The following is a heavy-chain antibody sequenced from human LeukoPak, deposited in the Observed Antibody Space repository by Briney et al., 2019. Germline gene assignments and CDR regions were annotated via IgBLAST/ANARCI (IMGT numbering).Heavy chain of an antibody. Sequence: PSETLSLTCSVSGGSISSYYWSWIRQPPGKGLEWIGSIYYSGSTYYNPSLKSRVTISVDTSKNQFSLKLSSVTAADTAVYYCARQLGAGAVAGTSGIPYMDVWGKGTTVTISS. J-gene: IGHJ6*03. CDR1: GGSISSYY. CDR3: ARQLGAGAVAGTSGIPYMDV. CDR2: IYYSGST. V-gene: IGHV4-59*04. D-gene: IGHD6-19*01.